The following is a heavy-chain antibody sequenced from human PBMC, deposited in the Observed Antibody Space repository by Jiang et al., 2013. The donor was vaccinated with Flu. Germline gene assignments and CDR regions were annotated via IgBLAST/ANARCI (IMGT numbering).Heavy chain of an antibody. J-gene: IGHJ4*02. CDR1: GFTFTKYD. Sequence: GAEVKKPGASVKVSCEASGFTFTKYDIFWVRQAPGQRLEWMGWTSAGSGGTTYSQKFQGRVTITRDTSATTAYMEVNSLRSEDTAVYYCARGGGIALDYWGQGTLVTVSS. V-gene: IGHV1-3*01. CDR2: TSAGSGGT. CDR3: ARGGGIALDY. D-gene: IGHD2-15*01.